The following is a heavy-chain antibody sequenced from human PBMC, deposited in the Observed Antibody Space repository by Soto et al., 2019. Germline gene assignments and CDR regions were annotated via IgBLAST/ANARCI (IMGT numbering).Heavy chain of an antibody. CDR3: ARAERGYYPYY. CDR2: ISSSGSTI. J-gene: IGHJ4*02. V-gene: IGHV3-11*01. D-gene: IGHD3-10*01. Sequence: PGGSLRLSCATSGFTFSDYYMSWIRQAPGKGLEWVSYISSSGSTIYYAGSVKGRFTISRDNARNSLYLQVNSLRAEDTAVYYCARAERGYYPYYWGQGTLVTVSS. CDR1: GFTFSDYY.